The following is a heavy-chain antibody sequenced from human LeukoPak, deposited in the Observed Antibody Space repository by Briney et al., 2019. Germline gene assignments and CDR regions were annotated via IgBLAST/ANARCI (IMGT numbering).Heavy chain of an antibody. V-gene: IGHV3-23*01. J-gene: IGHJ4*02. CDR1: GSTFSSYA. D-gene: IGHD3-10*01. CDR2: ISGSGGST. Sequence: LPGGSLRLSCAASGSTFSSYAMSWVRQAPGKGLEWVSAISGSGGSTYYADSVKGRFTISRDNSKNTLYLQMNSLRAEDTAAYYCAKDGEVVSPNYFDYWGQGTLVTVSS. CDR3: AKDGEVVSPNYFDY.